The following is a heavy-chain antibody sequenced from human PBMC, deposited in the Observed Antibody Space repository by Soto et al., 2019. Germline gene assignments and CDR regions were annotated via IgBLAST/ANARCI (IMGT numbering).Heavy chain of an antibody. CDR2: VYHSGST. D-gene: IGHD5-12*01. CDR1: GASINNTNW. J-gene: IGHJ4*02. V-gene: IGHV4-4*02. Sequence: QVHLQESGPGLVKPSGTLSLTCTVSGASINNTNWWSWVRQPPGKGLEWIGEVYHSGSTNYSPSLKSRVTISVDNSQNQFSLNLRSVTAADTAVYYCARMGNSGNYPDFDHWGQGTLVTVSS. CDR3: ARMGNSGNYPDFDH.